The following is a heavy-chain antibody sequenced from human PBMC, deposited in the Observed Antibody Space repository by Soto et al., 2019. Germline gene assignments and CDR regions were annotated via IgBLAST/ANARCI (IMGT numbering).Heavy chain of an antibody. D-gene: IGHD6-6*01. CDR1: GFTFSSYE. CDR3: AREKYSSSSCDY. Sequence: EVQLVESGGGLVQPGGSLRLSCAASGFTFSSYEMNWVRQAPGKGLEWVSYISSSGSTIYYADSVKGRFTISRDNAKNSLYLQMNSLRAEDTAVYYCAREKYSSSSCDYWGQGTLVTVSS. J-gene: IGHJ4*02. V-gene: IGHV3-48*03. CDR2: ISSSGSTI.